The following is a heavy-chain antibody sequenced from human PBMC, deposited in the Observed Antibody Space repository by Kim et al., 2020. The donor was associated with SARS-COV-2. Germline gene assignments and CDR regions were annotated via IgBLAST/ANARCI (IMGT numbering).Heavy chain of an antibody. J-gene: IGHJ4*02. V-gene: IGHV4-59*01. CDR2: IYYSGST. Sequence: SETLSLTCSVSGDSISSYYWSWIRQPPGKGLEWIGYIYYSGSTNYNPSLNYNPSLKSRVTISVDTSENQFSLRRSSVTAADTAVYYCAGYHYGYSHELHFDYWGQGTLVTVSS. CDR3: AGYHYGYSHELHFDY. D-gene: IGHD4-4*01. CDR1: GDSISSYY.